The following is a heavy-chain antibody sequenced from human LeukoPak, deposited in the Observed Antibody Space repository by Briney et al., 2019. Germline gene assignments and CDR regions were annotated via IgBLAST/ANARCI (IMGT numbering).Heavy chain of an antibody. CDR3: GRASREPDY. CDR2: INPSGGST. V-gene: IGHV1-46*01. J-gene: IGHJ4*02. CDR1: GYTFTNHY. Sequence: GASVKVSCKASGYTFTNHYMSWVRQAPGQGPEWVGMINPSGGSTSYAQKFQGRVTITRDTSTSTVYMELGSLGSEDTAVYYCGRASREPDYWGQGTLVTVSS. D-gene: IGHD1-26*01.